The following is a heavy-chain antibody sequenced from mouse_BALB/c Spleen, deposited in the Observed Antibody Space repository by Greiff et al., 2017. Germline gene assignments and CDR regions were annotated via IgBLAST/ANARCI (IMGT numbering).Heavy chain of an antibody. Sequence: VQLKQSGGGLVKPGGSLKLSCAASGFTFSDYYMYWVRQTPEKRLEWVATISDGGSYTYYPDSVKGRFTISRDNAKNNLYLQMSSLKSEDTAMYYCAREGDLYYGYGYAMDYWGQGTSVTVSS. D-gene: IGHD1-2*01. J-gene: IGHJ4*01. CDR3: AREGDLYYGYGYAMDY. CDR1: GFTFSDYY. CDR2: ISDGGSYT. V-gene: IGHV5-4*02.